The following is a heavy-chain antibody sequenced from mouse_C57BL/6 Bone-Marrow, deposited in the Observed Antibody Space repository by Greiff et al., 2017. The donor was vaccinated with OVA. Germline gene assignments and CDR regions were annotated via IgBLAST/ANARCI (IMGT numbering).Heavy chain of an antibody. V-gene: IGHV1-74*01. CDR3: ARLLYQVSYYFDY. CDR2: IHPSDSDT. Sequence: QVQLQQPGAELVKPGASVKVSCKASGYTFTSYWMHWVKQRPGQGLEWIGSIHPSDSDTNYNQKFKGKATLTVDKSSSTAYMQLSSLTSEDSAVYFCARLLYQVSYYFDYWGRGTTLTVSS. J-gene: IGHJ2*01. D-gene: IGHD1-2*01. CDR1: GYTFTSYW.